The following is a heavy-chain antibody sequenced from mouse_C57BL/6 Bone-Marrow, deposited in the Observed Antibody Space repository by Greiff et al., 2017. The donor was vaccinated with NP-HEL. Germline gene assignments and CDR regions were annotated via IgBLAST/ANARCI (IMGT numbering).Heavy chain of an antibody. Sequence: VQLQQSGAELVKPGASVKLSCKASGYTFTEYTIHWVKQRSGQGLEWIGWFYPGSGSIKYNEKFKDKATLTADKSSSTVYMELSRLTSEDSAVYFCARHEEGLGEGGNYFDYWGQGTTLTVSS. V-gene: IGHV1-62-2*01. D-gene: IGHD4-1*01. CDR3: ARHEEGLGEGGNYFDY. CDR2: FYPGSGSI. J-gene: IGHJ2*01. CDR1: GYTFTEYT.